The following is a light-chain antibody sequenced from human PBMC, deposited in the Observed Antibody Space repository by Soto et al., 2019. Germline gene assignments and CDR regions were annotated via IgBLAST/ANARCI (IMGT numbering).Light chain of an antibody. CDR2: GAS. Sequence: DLQMTQSPSSLSASIGDRVTVTCRASQGIYSYVAWFQQKPGKAPKSLIYGASTLQSGVPSNFSGSGSGTDFNFTITSLQPEHLATYYCQQYASFPLTFGGGTKVEIK. CDR3: QQYASFPLT. CDR1: QGIYSY. V-gene: IGKV1-16*02. J-gene: IGKJ4*01.